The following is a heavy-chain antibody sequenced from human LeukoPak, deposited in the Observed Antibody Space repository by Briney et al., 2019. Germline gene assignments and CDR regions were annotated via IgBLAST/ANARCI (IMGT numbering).Heavy chain of an antibody. CDR1: GGPISSYY. V-gene: IGHV4-4*07. CDR3: ARVADVDTAMVFDY. D-gene: IGHD5-18*01. CDR2: IYTSGST. Sequence: PSETLSLTCTVSGGPISSYYWSWIRQPAGKGLEWIGRIYTSGSTNYNPSLKSRVTMSVDTSKNQFSLKLSSVTAADTAVYYCARVADVDTAMVFDYWGQGTLVTVSS. J-gene: IGHJ4*02.